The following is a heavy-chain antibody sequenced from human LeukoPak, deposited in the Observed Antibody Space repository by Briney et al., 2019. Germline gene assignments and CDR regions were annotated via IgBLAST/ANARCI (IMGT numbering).Heavy chain of an antibody. CDR3: ARHWETSSWYVDY. J-gene: IGHJ4*02. CDR2: IHYSGST. V-gene: IGHV4-59*08. D-gene: IGHD6-13*01. Sequence: SETLSLTCTVPGGSITNYYWSWIRQPPGKGLEWIGYIHYSGSTKYNPSLKSRVTISVDTSKNQFSLKLSSVTAADTAVYYCARHWETSSWYVDYWGQGTLVTVSS. CDR1: GGSITNYY.